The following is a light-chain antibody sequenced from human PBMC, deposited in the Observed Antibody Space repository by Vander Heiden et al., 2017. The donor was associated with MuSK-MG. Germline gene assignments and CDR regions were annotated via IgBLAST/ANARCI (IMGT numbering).Light chain of an antibody. V-gene: IGLV3-21*03. Sequence: SYVLTQPPSASVAPGKTARISCAGNNIGSKSVHCYQQKPGPAPVLVVYDDSYRTSGIPERFSGSNSGNTATMTISRVEAGEEADYYCQVWDSSSDHAVFGGGTKLTVL. CDR3: QVWDSSSDHAV. CDR2: DDS. J-gene: IGLJ3*02. CDR1: NIGSKS.